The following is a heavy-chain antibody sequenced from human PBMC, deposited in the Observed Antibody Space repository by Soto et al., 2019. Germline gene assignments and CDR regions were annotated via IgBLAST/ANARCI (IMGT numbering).Heavy chain of an antibody. V-gene: IGHV4-59*01. J-gene: IGHJ5*02. CDR1: GGSISSYY. Sequence: SETLSLTCTVSGGSISSYYWTWIRQPPGKGLEWIGYIFFNGITNYNPSPKSRVTMSVDTSKNQFSLKLTSVTAADTAVYYCARGGGSGSYAINWFDPWGQGTLVTVSS. CDR2: IFFNGIT. CDR3: ARGGGSGSYAINWFDP. D-gene: IGHD3-10*01.